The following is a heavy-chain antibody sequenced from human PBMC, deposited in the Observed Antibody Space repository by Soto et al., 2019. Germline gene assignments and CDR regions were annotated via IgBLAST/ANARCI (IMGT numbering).Heavy chain of an antibody. D-gene: IGHD2-21*01. CDR1: GFSLSTSGVG. CDR3: AKGAYVGGDSPQDALDI. CDR2: IYWDDDK. J-gene: IGHJ3*02. V-gene: IGHV2-5*02. Sequence: QITLKESGPTLVKPTQTLTLTCTFSGFSLSTSGVGVGWIRQPPGKALQWLALIYWDDDKRYSPSLKSRLTRTKAPSKERWFLTMTKMNPVNTAPDSCAKGAYVGGDSPQDALDIWGQGQWSPSLQ.